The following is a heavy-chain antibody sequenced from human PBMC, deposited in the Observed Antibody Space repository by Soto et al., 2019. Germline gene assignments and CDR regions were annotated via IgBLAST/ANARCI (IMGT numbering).Heavy chain of an antibody. V-gene: IGHV4-34*01. D-gene: IGHD1-7*01. Sequence: SETLSLTCAVYGGSFSGYYWSWIRQPPGKGLEWIGEINHSGSTNYNPSLTSRVTISVDTSKNKFYLKLSSVTAADTAVYYCARTKLELHYFDYWGQGTLVTVSS. CDR3: ARTKLELHYFDY. J-gene: IGHJ4*02. CDR1: GGSFSGYY. CDR2: INHSGST.